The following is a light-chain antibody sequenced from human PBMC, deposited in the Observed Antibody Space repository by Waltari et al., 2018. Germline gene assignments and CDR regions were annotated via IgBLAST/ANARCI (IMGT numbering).Light chain of an antibody. V-gene: IGLV2-14*01. Sequence: QSPLPQPASVSGSPGQSTPLACTGTSRHAGGPNYVPWYQQHPGKAPKLMIYEVRNRPSSVSNRFSGSKSGNTASMTIAGLQAEDEADYYCSSYTSSSTVVFGGGTKLTVL. CDR2: EVR. CDR1: SRHAGGPNY. CDR3: SSYTSSSTVV. J-gene: IGLJ2*01.